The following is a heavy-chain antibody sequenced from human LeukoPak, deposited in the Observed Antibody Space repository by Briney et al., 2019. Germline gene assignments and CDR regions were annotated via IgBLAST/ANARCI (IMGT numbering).Heavy chain of an antibody. Sequence: GSLRLSCAASGFTFSSYAMSWVRQPPGKGLEWIGEINHSGSTNYNPSLKSRVTISVDTSKNQFSLKLSSVTAADTAVYYCARFESSGWYVLYWGQGTLVTVSS. CDR1: GFTFSSYA. CDR2: INHSGST. D-gene: IGHD6-19*01. CDR3: ARFESSGWYVLY. V-gene: IGHV4-34*01. J-gene: IGHJ4*02.